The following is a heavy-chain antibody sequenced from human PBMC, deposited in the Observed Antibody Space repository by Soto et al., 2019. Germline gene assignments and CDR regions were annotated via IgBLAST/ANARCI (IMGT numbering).Heavy chain of an antibody. CDR1: GFTFSNYA. D-gene: IGHD3-3*02. CDR3: AKDSISYNGIYDAFDV. V-gene: IGHV3-23*01. CDR2: IGGGDDI. J-gene: IGHJ3*01. Sequence: VQLLESGGGLVQPGGSLRLSCEASGFTFSNYAMAWVRQTPGEGPEWVSTIGGGDDIFYAESVQGRFIISRDDSRSTMFLQMDNLRIDGTAIYFCAKDSISYNGIYDAFDVWGQGTVVTVSS.